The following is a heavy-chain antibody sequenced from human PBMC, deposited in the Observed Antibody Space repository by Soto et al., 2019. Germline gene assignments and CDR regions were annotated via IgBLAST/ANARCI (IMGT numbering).Heavy chain of an antibody. J-gene: IGHJ4*02. Sequence: GGSLRLSCAASGFTFSTCWMTWVRQAPGKGLEWVANIKQDGSAKNYVDSVKGRFTISRDNAKNSLYLQMNSLRAEDTAVYYCAKDRFALWFGAGGGQGTLVTVSS. V-gene: IGHV3-7*01. CDR2: IKQDGSAK. CDR3: AKDRFALWFGAG. CDR1: GFTFSTCW. D-gene: IGHD3-10*01.